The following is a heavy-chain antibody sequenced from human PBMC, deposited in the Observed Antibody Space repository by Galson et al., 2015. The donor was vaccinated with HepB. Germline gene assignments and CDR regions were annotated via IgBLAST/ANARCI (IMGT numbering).Heavy chain of an antibody. CDR1: GFTFDDYA. D-gene: IGHD7-27*01. V-gene: IGHV3-9*01. CDR2: ISWNSGSI. Sequence: SLRLSCAASGFTFDDYAMHWVRQAPGKGLEWVSGISWNSGSIGYADSVKGRFTISRDNAKNSLYLQMNSLRAEDTAVYYCARDPGGANWGFFDYWGQGTLVTVSS. J-gene: IGHJ4*02. CDR3: ARDPGGANWGFFDY.